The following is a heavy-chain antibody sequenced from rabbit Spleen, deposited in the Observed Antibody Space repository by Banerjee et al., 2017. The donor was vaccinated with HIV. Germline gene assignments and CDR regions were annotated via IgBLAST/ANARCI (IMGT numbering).Heavy chain of an antibody. D-gene: IGHD4-2*01. J-gene: IGHJ4*01. CDR3: ARDAGTYDYIDGYFNL. CDR2: MYPGSAGST. Sequence: QSLEESGGGLVQPGASLTLTCTASGFSLSSSYYMCWVRQAPGKGLEWIACMYPGSAGSTIYATWAKGRFTISKTSSTTVTLQMPSLTAADTATYFCARDAGTYDYIDGYFNLWGPGTLVTVS. V-gene: IGHV1S40*01. CDR1: GFSLSSSYY.